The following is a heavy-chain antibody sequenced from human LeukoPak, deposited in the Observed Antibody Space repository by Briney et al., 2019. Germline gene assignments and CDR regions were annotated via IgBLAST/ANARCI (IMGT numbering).Heavy chain of an antibody. Sequence: ASVKVSCKASGYTFTSYAMNWVRQAPGQGLEWMGWINTNTGNPTYAQGFTGRFVFSLDTTVSTAYLQISSLKAEDTAVYYCARDGAQWLVRGDFDYWGQGTLVTVSS. CDR3: ARDGAQWLVRGDFDY. V-gene: IGHV7-4-1*02. CDR1: GYTFTSYA. CDR2: INTNTGNP. D-gene: IGHD6-19*01. J-gene: IGHJ4*02.